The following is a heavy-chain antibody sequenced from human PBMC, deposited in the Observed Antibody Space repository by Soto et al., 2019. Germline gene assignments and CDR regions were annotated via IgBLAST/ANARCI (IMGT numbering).Heavy chain of an antibody. D-gene: IGHD3-3*01. CDR1: GFTFSSYG. CDR2: IWYDGSNK. Sequence: PGGSLRLYCAASGFTFSSYGMHWVRQAPGKGLEWVAVIWYDGSNKYYADSVKGRFTISRDNSKNTLYLQMNSLRAEDTAVYYCARGGDITIFGVPQNWFDPLGQGTLVTVSS. CDR3: ARGGDITIFGVPQNWFDP. V-gene: IGHV3-33*01. J-gene: IGHJ5*02.